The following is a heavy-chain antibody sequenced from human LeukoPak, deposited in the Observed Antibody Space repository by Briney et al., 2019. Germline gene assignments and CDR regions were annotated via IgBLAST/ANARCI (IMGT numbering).Heavy chain of an antibody. CDR1: GFTFSTYE. V-gene: IGHV3-48*03. J-gene: IGHJ1*01. Sequence: TGGSLRLSCAASGFTFSTYEMNWVRQAPGKGLEWVSYISSSGSIIHYADSVKGRFTIYRDNAKNSLYLQMNSLRAEDTAVYYCARDGDDYDGVEYSQHWGQGTLVSVSS. D-gene: IGHD5-24*01. CDR2: ISSSGSII. CDR3: ARDGDDYDGVEYSQH.